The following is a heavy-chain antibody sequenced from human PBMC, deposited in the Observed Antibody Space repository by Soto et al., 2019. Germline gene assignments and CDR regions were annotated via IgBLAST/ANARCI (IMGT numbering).Heavy chain of an antibody. V-gene: IGHV4-34*01. J-gene: IGHJ4*02. CDR2: MYHSGST. Sequence: SETLSLTCAVYGGSFSGYYWSWIRQPPGKGLEWIGYMYHSGSTYYNPSLKSRVTISIDRSKNQFSLKLSSVTAADTAVYYCARDLPPVDYWGQGTLVTVSS. CDR3: ARDLPPVDY. CDR1: GGSFSGYY.